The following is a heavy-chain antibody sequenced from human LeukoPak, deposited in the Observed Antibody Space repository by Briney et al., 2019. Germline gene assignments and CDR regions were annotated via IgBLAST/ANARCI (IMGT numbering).Heavy chain of an antibody. V-gene: IGHV3-7*01. Sequence: GGSLRLSCAASGFTFTTYWMSWARQAPGKGLEWVANIDNGGSDKYYVDSVEGRFTISRDNAKNSLYLQMNSLRAEDTAVYYCARERWLQPDYWGQGILVTVSS. CDR1: GFTFTTYW. CDR3: ARERWLQPDY. D-gene: IGHD5-24*01. J-gene: IGHJ4*02. CDR2: IDNGGSDK.